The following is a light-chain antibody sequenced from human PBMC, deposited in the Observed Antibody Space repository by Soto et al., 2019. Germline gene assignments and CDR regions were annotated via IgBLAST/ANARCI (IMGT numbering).Light chain of an antibody. Sequence: DIVLTQSPATLSLSPGERATPSCRASQSVSSYLAWYQQKPGQAPRLLISGASSRAADIPDRFSGSGSGTDFTLTINRLEPEDFAVYYCQQYDSSPRTFGQGTKVDIK. CDR2: GAS. CDR1: QSVSSY. V-gene: IGKV3-20*01. J-gene: IGKJ1*01. CDR3: QQYDSSPRT.